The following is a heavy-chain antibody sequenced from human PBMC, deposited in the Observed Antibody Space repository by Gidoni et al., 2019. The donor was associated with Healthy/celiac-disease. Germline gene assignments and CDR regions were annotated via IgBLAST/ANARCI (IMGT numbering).Heavy chain of an antibody. Sequence: EVQLVESGGGLVKPGGSLRLSCAASGFTFSSYSMNWVRQAPGKGLEWVSSISSSSSYIYYADSVKGRFTISRDNAKNSLYLQMNSLRAEDTAVYYCARRRVRQARGYGMDVWGQGTTVTVSS. CDR3: ARRRVRQARGYGMDV. D-gene: IGHD3-10*01. CDR1: GFTFSSYS. J-gene: IGHJ6*02. CDR2: ISSSSSYI. V-gene: IGHV3-21*01.